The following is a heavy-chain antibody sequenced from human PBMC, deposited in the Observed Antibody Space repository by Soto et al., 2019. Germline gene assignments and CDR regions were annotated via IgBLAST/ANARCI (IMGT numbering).Heavy chain of an antibody. V-gene: IGHV1-2*02. D-gene: IGHD1-26*01. CDR1: GYTFTGYY. J-gene: IGHJ4*02. CDR2: INPKSGGT. Sequence: ASVKVSCKASGYTFTGYYMHCVRQAPGQGLEWMGWINPKSGGTMYPQKFQGRVTMTWDTSISTAYMALTRLRSDDTAVYYCARDLAKGGGSAGFDYWGQGTLVTVSS. CDR3: ARDLAKGGGSAGFDY.